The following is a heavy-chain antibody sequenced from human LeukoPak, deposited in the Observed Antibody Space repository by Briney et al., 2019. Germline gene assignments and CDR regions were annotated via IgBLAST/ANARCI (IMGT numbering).Heavy chain of an antibody. J-gene: IGHJ4*02. CDR3: ARGRTTFDY. CDR1: GGSISSSSYY. Sequence: SETLSLTCTVSGGSISSSSYYWGWIRQPPGKGLEWIGSIYYSGSTYYNPSLKSRVTISVDTSKNQFSLKLSSVTAADTAVYYCARGRTTFDYWGQGTLVTVSS. CDR2: IYYSGST. V-gene: IGHV4-39*07. D-gene: IGHD2/OR15-2a*01.